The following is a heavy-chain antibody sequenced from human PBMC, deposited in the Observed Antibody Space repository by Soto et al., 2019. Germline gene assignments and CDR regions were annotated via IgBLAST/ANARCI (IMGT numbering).Heavy chain of an antibody. Sequence: QVQLVQSGAEVKKPGSSVKVSCKVSGGTFSNYAIDWVRLAPGHGLEWMGGIVPIFGTTYYTQKFQGRATIIADDSTTTAYLEMSSLRSEDTAIYYXARXXXXXXXXXXXGLDVWGQGTAVTVSS. CDR2: IVPIFGTT. J-gene: IGHJ6*02. CDR1: GGTFSNYA. CDR3: ARXXXXXXXXXXXGLDV. V-gene: IGHV1-69*12.